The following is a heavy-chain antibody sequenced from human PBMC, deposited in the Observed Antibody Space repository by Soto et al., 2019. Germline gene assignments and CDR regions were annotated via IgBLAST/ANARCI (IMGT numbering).Heavy chain of an antibody. CDR2: IYYSGST. Sequence: SETLSLTCTVSGGSVSSGSYYWSWIRQPPGKGLECIGYIYYSGSTNYNPSLKSRVTISVDTSKNQFSLKLSSVTAADTAVYYCARDLVGVTSWGQGTLVTVSS. CDR1: GGSVSSGSYY. J-gene: IGHJ4*02. V-gene: IGHV4-61*01. CDR3: ARDLVGVTS. D-gene: IGHD1-26*01.